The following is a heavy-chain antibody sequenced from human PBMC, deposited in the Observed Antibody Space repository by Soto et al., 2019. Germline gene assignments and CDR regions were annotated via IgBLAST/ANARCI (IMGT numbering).Heavy chain of an antibody. CDR1: GGTFSSYT. J-gene: IGHJ6*02. CDR3: ARIRRVNQSCTERVDYYYYGIYF. CDR2: IIPILGIA. D-gene: IGHD2-8*02. V-gene: IGHV1-69*02. Sequence: QVQLVQSGAEVKKPGSSVKVSCKASGGTFSSYTISWVRQAPGQGLEWMGRIIPILGIANYAQKFQGRVTVTEDKATSRAYMELRDMRYEDTVVYYCARIRRVNQSCTERVDYYYYGIYFCGQRTKVTVSS.